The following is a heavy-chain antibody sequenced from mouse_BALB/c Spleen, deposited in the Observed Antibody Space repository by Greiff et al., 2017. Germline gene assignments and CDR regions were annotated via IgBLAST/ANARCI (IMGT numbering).Heavy chain of an antibody. V-gene: IGHV5-9-4*01. CDR3: ARVYGNYDYYAMDY. J-gene: IGHJ4*01. CDR1: GFTFSSYA. D-gene: IGHD2-1*01. CDR2: ISSGGSYT. Sequence: EVKLVESGGGLVKPGGSLKLSCAASGFTFSSYAMSWVRQSPEKRLEWVADISSGGSYTYYPDTVTGRFTISRDNAKNTLYLEMSSLRSEDTAMYYCARVYGNYDYYAMDYWGQGTSVTVSS.